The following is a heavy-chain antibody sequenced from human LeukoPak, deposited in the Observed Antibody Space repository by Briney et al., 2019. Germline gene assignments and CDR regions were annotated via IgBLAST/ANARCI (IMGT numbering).Heavy chain of an antibody. CDR3: ARTTPTVTTSSDL. CDR1: GFTFRDYH. D-gene: IGHD4-17*01. Sequence: GGSLRLSCAASGFTFRDYHMRWIRQAPGKGLEWVSVTYSAGRSFYADSVKGRFTVSTDNSKNTLYLQMSSLRAEDTALYYCARTTPTVTTSSDLWGRGTLVTVSS. J-gene: IGHJ2*01. CDR2: TYSAGRS. V-gene: IGHV3-53*01.